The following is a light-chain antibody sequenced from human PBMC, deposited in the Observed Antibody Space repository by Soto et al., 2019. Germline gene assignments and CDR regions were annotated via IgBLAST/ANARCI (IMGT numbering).Light chain of an antibody. CDR3: AAWDDSLNAVV. CDR2: SNN. V-gene: IGLV1-44*01. Sequence: QSVLTQPPSASGTPGQRVTISCSGSSSNIGSNTVNWYQQVPGTAPKLLIYSNNQRPSGVPDRFSGSKSGTSASLAISGLQSEDEADYYCAAWDDSLNAVVFGGGTKLTVL. CDR1: SSNIGSNT. J-gene: IGLJ2*01.